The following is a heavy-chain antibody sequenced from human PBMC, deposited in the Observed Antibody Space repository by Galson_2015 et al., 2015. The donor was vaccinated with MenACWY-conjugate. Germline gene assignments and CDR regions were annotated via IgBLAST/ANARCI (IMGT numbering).Heavy chain of an antibody. J-gene: IGHJ3*02. CDR3: ARKGPNGRPPDGFDI. CDR2: INSDGSST. Sequence: SLRLSCAASGFSFSNYWMHWVRQLPGKGPVWVSRINSDGSSTSYADSVKGRFTISRDNAKNTLYLQMSSLRAEDTAVYYCARKGPNGRPPDGFDIWGQGTMVTVSS. CDR1: GFSFSNYW. V-gene: IGHV3-74*01. D-gene: IGHD2-8*01.